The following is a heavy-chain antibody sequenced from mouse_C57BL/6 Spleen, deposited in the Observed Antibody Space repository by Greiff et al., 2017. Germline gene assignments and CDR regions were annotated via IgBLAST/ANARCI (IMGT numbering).Heavy chain of an antibody. V-gene: IGHV1-76*01. Sequence: QVQLKQSGAALLRPGASVKLSCKASGYPFTDYYINWVKQRPGQGLEWIARIFPGSVTTYFNEQFKGKATLTAEKSSSPAYMQLSSLTSEASAFYCSAREGGYYYAMDYWGQGTSVTVSA. CDR1: GYPFTDYY. CDR2: IFPGSVTT. CDR3: AREGGYYYAMDY. J-gene: IGHJ4*01.